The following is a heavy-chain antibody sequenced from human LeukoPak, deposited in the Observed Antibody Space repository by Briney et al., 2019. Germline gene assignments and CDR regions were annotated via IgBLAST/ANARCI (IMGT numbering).Heavy chain of an antibody. D-gene: IGHD3-22*01. CDR1: GYSFANYW. V-gene: IGHV5-51*01. Sequence: GESLKISCKTSGYSFANYWTGWVRQMPGKALEWMGIIHPGSSETRYTPSFQGQVTFSADTSISTAYLHWSSLKASDTAIFYCARLDSGGYYFVHSWGQGTLVTVSS. J-gene: IGHJ4*02. CDR3: ARLDSGGYYFVHS. CDR2: IHPGSSET.